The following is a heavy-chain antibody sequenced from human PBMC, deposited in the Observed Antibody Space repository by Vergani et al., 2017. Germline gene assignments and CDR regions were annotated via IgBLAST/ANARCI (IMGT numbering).Heavy chain of an antibody. J-gene: IGHJ6*02. CDR2: FDPEDGET. D-gene: IGHD1-26*01. CDR1: GYTLTELS. V-gene: IGHV1-24*01. CDR3: ATALGATSHYYGMDV. Sequence: QVQLVQSGAEVKKPGASVKVSCKVSGYTLTELSMHWVRQAPGKGLEWMGGFDPEDGETIYAQKFQGRVTMTEVTSTDTAYMELSSLRSEDTAVYYCATALGATSHYYGMDVWGQGTTVTVSS.